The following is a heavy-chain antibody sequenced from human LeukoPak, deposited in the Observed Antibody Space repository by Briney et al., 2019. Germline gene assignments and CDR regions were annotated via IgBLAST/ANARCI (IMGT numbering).Heavy chain of an antibody. D-gene: IGHD3-22*01. CDR3: ARDSYDSSGYSGGDY. Sequence: GASVKVSCKASGYTFTSHGISWVRQAPGQGLEWMGWISAYNGNTNYAQKLQGGVTMTTDTSTSTAYMELRSLRSDDTAVYYCARDSYDSSGYSGGDYWGQGTLVTVSS. V-gene: IGHV1-18*01. CDR2: ISAYNGNT. CDR1: GYTFTSHG. J-gene: IGHJ4*02.